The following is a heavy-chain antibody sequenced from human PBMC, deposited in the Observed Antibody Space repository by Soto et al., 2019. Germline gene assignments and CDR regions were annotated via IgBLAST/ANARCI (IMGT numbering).Heavy chain of an antibody. V-gene: IGHV4-30-2*01. D-gene: IGHD2-2*02. CDR1: GGSISSGGYS. Sequence: PSETLSLTCAVSGGSISSGGYSWSWIRQPPGKGLEWIGYIYHSGSTYYNPSLKSRVTISVDTSKNQFSLKLSSVTAADTAVYYCARLFVPAAIDYYYYYGMDVWGQGTTVTVSS. J-gene: IGHJ6*02. CDR3: ARLFVPAAIDYYYYYGMDV. CDR2: IYHSGST.